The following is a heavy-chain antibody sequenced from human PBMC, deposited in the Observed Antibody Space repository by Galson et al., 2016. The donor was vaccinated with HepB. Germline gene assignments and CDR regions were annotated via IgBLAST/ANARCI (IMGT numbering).Heavy chain of an antibody. J-gene: IGHJ6*02. CDR1: GFVFGSYW. CDR2: VPHYGNNK. D-gene: IGHD5-12*01. V-gene: IGHV3-30-3*01. CDR3: ARDLGGYSGYGGNYFGMDD. Sequence: SLRLSCAASGFVFGSYWMTWVRQAPGKGLEWVTVVPHYGNNKYYADSVKGLFTVSRDNSKSTVNLHMNSLRPEDTDVHYCARDLGGYSGYGGNYFGMDDWGQGTTVTVS.